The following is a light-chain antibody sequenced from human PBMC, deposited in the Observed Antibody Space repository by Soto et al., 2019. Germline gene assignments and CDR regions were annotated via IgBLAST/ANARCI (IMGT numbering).Light chain of an antibody. J-gene: IGKJ1*01. Sequence: DIQMTQSPSTLSASVGDRVTITCRASQSISSWLAWYQQKPGKAPKLLIYDASSLESGVPSRFSGSGSGPEFTLTISSLQPDDFATYYCQQYKSYSPLTFGQGTKVEIK. CDR2: DAS. V-gene: IGKV1-5*01. CDR1: QSISSW. CDR3: QQYKSYSPLT.